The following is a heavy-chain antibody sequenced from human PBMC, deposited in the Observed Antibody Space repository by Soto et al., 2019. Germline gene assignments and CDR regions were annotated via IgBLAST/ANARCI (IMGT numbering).Heavy chain of an antibody. CDR3: AVTVGLFFAVDV. V-gene: IGHV1-18*01. CDR1: DHTFTYYG. D-gene: IGHD1-20*01. CDR2: ISGYNGNT. J-gene: IGHJ6*02. Sequence: QVQLRQPGGEVKKPGAPVKVSCNSSDHTFTYYGINWVRRAPGQGLEWREWISGYNGNTKYAQKFQDRVTMSADTSTMTAYMDMRSLTSDASAVYFSAVTVGLFFAVDVWGQGTTVTVSS.